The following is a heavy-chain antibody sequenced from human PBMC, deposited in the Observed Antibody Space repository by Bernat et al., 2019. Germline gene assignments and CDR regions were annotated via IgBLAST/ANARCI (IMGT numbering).Heavy chain of an antibody. Sequence: EVKLVESGGGLIQPGGSLRLSCAASGFTFSGDWMHWVRQVPGKGLVWVSRINGDGSITDYADSGKGPFTISGDNAKKTLFRQMASLAVEDTAVYYCVMSVSGAAGFFDYWGPGSLVTVSS. V-gene: IGHV3-74*01. CDR1: GFTFSGDW. J-gene: IGHJ4*02. CDR2: INGDGSIT. CDR3: VMSVSGAAGFFDY. D-gene: IGHD5/OR15-5a*01.